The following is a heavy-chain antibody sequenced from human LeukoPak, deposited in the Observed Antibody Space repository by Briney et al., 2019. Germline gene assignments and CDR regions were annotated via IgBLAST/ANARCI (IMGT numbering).Heavy chain of an antibody. J-gene: IGHJ4*02. CDR3: ATDPPSGWYRHYFDY. V-gene: IGHV3-21*01. D-gene: IGHD6-19*01. CDR2: ISSSSSYI. Sequence: GGSLRLSCAASGFTFSSYSMNWVRQAPGKGLEWVSSISSSSSYIYYADSVKGRFTISRDNAKNSQYLQMNSLRAEDTAAYYCATDPPSGWYRHYFDYWGQGTLVTVSS. CDR1: GFTFSSYS.